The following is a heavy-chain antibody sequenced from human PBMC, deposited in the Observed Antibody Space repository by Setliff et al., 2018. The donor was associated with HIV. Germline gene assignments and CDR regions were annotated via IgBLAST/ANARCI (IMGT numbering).Heavy chain of an antibody. CDR3: ARLRDILVDVSARVGGGAFDI. CDR1: DYSINSGYY. Sequence: TLSLTCPLSDYSINSGYYWGWIRQPPGKGLQWIGSIYHGGSTYYSPSLKSRVTISGDTSKNQFSLKVRSVTAAGTAVYYCARLRDILVDVSARVGGGAFDIWGQGTMVTVSS. V-gene: IGHV4-38-2*01. J-gene: IGHJ3*02. CDR2: IYHGGST. D-gene: IGHD2-15*01.